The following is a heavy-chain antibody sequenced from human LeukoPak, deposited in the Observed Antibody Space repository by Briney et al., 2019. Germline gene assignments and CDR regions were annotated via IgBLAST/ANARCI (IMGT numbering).Heavy chain of an antibody. J-gene: IGHJ4*02. Sequence: GESLKISCKGSGYSFTSYWIGWVRQMPGKGLEWMGIIYPGDSDTRYSPSFQGQVTISADKSISTAYLQWSSLKAPDTAMYYCARLNDFWSGYPYYFDYWGQGTLVTVSS. V-gene: IGHV5-51*01. CDR3: ARLNDFWSGYPYYFDY. D-gene: IGHD3-3*01. CDR1: GYSFTSYW. CDR2: IYPGDSDT.